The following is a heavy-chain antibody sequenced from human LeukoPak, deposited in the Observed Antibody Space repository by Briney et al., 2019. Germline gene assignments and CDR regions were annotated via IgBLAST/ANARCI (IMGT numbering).Heavy chain of an antibody. CDR3: ARAKRYSYVDY. D-gene: IGHD5-18*01. J-gene: IGHJ4*02. V-gene: IGHV3-11*05. CDR2: ISSSSSYT. Sequence: GGSLRLSCAASGFTLSDYYMSWIRQAPGKGLEWVSYISSSSSYTNYADSVKGRFTISRDNAKNSLYLQMNSLRAEDTAVYYCARAKRYSYVDYWGQGTLVTVSS. CDR1: GFTLSDYY.